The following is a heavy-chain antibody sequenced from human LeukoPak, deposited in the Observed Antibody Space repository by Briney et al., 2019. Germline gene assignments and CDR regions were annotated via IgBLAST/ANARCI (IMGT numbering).Heavy chain of an antibody. CDR3: ARSPESMVRGTWFDP. D-gene: IGHD3-10*01. CDR1: GYHFNSYW. Sequence: GGALEISWKGSGYHFNSYWIGWVRPVPGKGLEWMGIIYPGDSDTRYSPSFQGQVTISADKSISTAYLQWSSLKASDTAMYYCARSPESMVRGTWFDPWGQGTLVTVSS. CDR2: IYPGDSDT. J-gene: IGHJ5*02. V-gene: IGHV5-51*01.